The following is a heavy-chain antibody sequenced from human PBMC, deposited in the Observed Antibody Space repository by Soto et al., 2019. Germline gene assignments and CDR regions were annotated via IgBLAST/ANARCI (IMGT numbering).Heavy chain of an antibody. Sequence: QVQLVQSGAEVKKPGSSVKVSCKASGGTFSSYAISWVRQAPGQGLEWMGGIIPIFGIANYAQKFQGRVTITADESTSTAYMELSSLRSEDTAVYYCARGTHYYDSSGYYSETRGYFDYWGQGTLVTVSS. J-gene: IGHJ4*02. V-gene: IGHV1-69*01. CDR1: GGTFSSYA. D-gene: IGHD3-22*01. CDR2: IIPIFGIA. CDR3: ARGTHYYDSSGYYSETRGYFDY.